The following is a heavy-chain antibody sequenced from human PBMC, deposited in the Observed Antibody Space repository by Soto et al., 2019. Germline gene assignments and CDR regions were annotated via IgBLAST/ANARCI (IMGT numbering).Heavy chain of an antibody. CDR2: MNPNSGNT. J-gene: IGHJ6*04. Sequence: ASVKVSCKASGYTFTSYDINWVRQATGQGLEWMGWMNPNSGNTGYAQKFQGRVTMTRNTSMRTAYMELSSLRSEDTAVYYCWTETIGWGSDVCGKDTPVTVSS. CDR1: GYTFTSYD. CDR3: WTETIGWGSDV. D-gene: IGHD1-26*01. V-gene: IGHV1-8*01.